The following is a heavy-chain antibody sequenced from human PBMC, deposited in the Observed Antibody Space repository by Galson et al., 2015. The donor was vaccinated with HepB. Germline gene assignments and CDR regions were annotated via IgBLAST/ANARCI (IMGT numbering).Heavy chain of an antibody. Sequence: SLRLSCAAPGFTFSAYALHWVRQAPGKGLEWVTGILNDGSNKYYADSVKGRFTISRANSRNTIYLHMNSLRVEDTAIYYCAREEYGSGWYGSVMGNWFDPWGQGTLVTVSS. J-gene: IGHJ5*02. CDR1: GFTFSAYA. V-gene: IGHV3-30*04. CDR2: ILNDGSNK. D-gene: IGHD6-19*01. CDR3: AREEYGSGWYGSVMGNWFDP.